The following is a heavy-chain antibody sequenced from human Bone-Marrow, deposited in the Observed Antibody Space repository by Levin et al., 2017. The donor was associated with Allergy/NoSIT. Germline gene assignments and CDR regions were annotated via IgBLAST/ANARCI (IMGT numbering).Heavy chain of an antibody. CDR3: ARGSPGGRGFDS. CDR1: FFPFLLSS. J-gene: IGHJ4*02. D-gene: IGHD3-16*01. CDR2: ISYYGSNK. V-gene: IGHV3-30-3*01. Sequence: SLLPSFSSSFFPFLLSSLHWVRQAPGKGLEWVAGISYYGSNKYYADSVKGRFNISRSHSKNTLYLQMNSLRAEDTAVYYCARGSPGGRGFDSWGQGTLVTVSS.